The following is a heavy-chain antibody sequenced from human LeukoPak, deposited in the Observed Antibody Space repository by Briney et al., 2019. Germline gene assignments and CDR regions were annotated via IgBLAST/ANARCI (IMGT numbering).Heavy chain of an antibody. CDR3: WRVEGYYYDSSLLVY. Sequence: ASVKVSCKASGYTFTSYYMHWVRHAPGQGLEGMGIINPSGGSTSYSQKFQGRVTMIRDTSTSTVSMGLSILISEATAVSYCWRVEGYYYDSSLLVYWGQGSLVTVSS. V-gene: IGHV1-46*01. CDR2: INPSGGST. J-gene: IGHJ4*02. CDR1: GYTFTSYY. D-gene: IGHD3-22*01.